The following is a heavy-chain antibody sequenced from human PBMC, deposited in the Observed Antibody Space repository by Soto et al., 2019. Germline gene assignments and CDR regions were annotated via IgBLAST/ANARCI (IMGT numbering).Heavy chain of an antibody. CDR3: ADPVPAASHYDNYDMDV. CDR2: ISASGDTT. D-gene: IGHD2-2*01. CDR1: GFLFRWYT. Sequence: GGSLGLSCAASGFLFRWYTMSGVGRPPGRALEWVSHISASGDTTYYADSVKGRFTISRDNSKNTLYLQMNSLRADDTALYYCADPVPAASHYDNYDMDVWGQGTTVTVSS. J-gene: IGHJ6*02. V-gene: IGHV3-23*01.